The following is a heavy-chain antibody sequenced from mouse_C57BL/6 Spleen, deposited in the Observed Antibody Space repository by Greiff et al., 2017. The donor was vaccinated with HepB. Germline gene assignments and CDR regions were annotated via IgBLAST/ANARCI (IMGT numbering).Heavy chain of an antibody. CDR3: TRYPTYYYCNGYDLDY. D-gene: IGHD1-1*01. J-gene: IGHJ4*01. CDR2: IRNKANNHAT. CDR1: GFTFSDAW. V-gene: IGHV6-6*01. Sequence: EVKLEESGGGLVQPGGSMKLSCAASGFTFSDAWMDWVRQSPEKGLEWVAEIRNKANNHATYYAESVQGRITISRDDSKSSVYLQMNSLSAEDTGIYYCTRYPTYYYCNGYDLDYWGQGTSVTVSS.